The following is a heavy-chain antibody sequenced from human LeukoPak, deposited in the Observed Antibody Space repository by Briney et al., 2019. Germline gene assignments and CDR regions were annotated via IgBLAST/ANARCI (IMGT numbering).Heavy chain of an antibody. CDR1: GFTFSSYE. CDR2: IRSRGYGGTT. CDR3: TRDWVSTYCGDDCYSGFGAQY. Sequence: PGGSLRLSCAASGFTFSSYEMNWVRQAPGKGLEGVGFIRSRGYGGTTAYAASVKGRFTISRNESKSIAYLQMKSLKIEDTAVYYCTRDWVSTYCGDDCYSGFGAQYWGQGTLVTVSS. D-gene: IGHD2-21*02. V-gene: IGHV3-49*04. J-gene: IGHJ4*02.